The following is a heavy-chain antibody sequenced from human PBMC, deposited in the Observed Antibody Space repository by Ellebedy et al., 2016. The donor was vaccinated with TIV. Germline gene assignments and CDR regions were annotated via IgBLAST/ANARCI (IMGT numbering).Heavy chain of an antibody. CDR1: GGSISSSSYY. V-gene: IGHV4-39*01. Sequence: MPSETLSLTCTVSGGSISSSSYYWGWIRQPPGKGLEWIGSIYYSGSTYYNPSLKSRVTISVDTSKNQFSLKLSSVTAADTAVYYCARHGFGATAMVDYWGQGTLVTVSS. CDR2: IYYSGST. CDR3: ARHGFGATAMVDY. D-gene: IGHD5-18*01. J-gene: IGHJ4*02.